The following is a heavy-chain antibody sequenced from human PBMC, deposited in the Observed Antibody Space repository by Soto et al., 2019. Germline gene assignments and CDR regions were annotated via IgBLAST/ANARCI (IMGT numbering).Heavy chain of an antibody. Sequence: QVQLVQSGAEVKKPGASVKVSCKASGYTFTSYALHWVRQVPGQRLEWMGWINAGNGDAKYSETLQGRVTITRDTAASTAYMDLSSLRSEDTAVYYCARDLESSLTHWGQGTLVTVSS. J-gene: IGHJ4*02. CDR3: ARDLESSLTH. CDR2: INAGNGDA. CDR1: GYTFTSYA. V-gene: IGHV1-3*01. D-gene: IGHD3-16*02.